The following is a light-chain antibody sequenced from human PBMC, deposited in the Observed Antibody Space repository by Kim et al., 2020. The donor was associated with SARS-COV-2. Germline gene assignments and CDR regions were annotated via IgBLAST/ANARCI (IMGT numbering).Light chain of an antibody. V-gene: IGLV2-14*04. CDR2: DVS. Sequence: GQASPHSRTGTSMDVGCYNHVSWYQQHPGKAPKLIIYDVSKRPSGASDRFSGSKSANTASLTISGLQAEDEAEYYCSSFTTIGTWVFGGGTQLTVL. CDR1: SMDVGCYNH. CDR3: SSFTTIGTWV. J-gene: IGLJ3*02.